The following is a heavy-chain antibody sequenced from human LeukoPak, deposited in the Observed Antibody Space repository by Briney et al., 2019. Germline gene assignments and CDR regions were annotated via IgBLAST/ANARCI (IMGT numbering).Heavy chain of an antibody. D-gene: IGHD1-7*01. CDR1: GGSFSGYY. V-gene: IGHV4-34*01. CDR2: INHSGST. CDR3: ARVPLTGTTGE. Sequence: PSETLSLTCAVHGGSFSGYYWSWIRQPPGEGLEWIGEINHSGSTNYNPSLKSRVTISVDTSKNQFSLKLSSVTAADTAVYYCARVPLTGTTGEWGQGTLVTVSS. J-gene: IGHJ4*02.